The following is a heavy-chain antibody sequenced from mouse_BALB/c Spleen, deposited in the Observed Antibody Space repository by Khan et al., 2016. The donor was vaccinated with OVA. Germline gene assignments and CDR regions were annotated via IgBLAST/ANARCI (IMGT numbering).Heavy chain of an antibody. V-gene: IGHV1-5*01. Sequence: EVQLQQSGPVLARPGASVKMSCKASGYTFTSYWMHWVKQRPGQGLEWIGDIYPGNTDTNYNQKFKGKAKLTAVTSTSTAYMELSSLTNEDSAVYYCTRRNWDVAGFAYWGQGTLVTVSA. CDR3: TRRNWDVAGFAY. CDR2: IYPGNTDT. J-gene: IGHJ3*01. CDR1: GYTFTSYW. D-gene: IGHD4-1*01.